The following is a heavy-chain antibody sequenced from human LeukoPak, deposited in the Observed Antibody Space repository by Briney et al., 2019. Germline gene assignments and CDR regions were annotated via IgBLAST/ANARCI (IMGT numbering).Heavy chain of an antibody. Sequence: SETLSLTCAVYGGSFSGYYWSWIRQPPGKGLEWIGEINHSGSTNYNLSLKSRVTISVDTSKNQFSLKLSSVTAADTAVYYCARLGIAVAGPRDYYYYGMDVWGQGTTVTVSS. V-gene: IGHV4-34*01. D-gene: IGHD6-19*01. J-gene: IGHJ6*02. CDR3: ARLGIAVAGPRDYYYYGMDV. CDR2: INHSGST. CDR1: GGSFSGYY.